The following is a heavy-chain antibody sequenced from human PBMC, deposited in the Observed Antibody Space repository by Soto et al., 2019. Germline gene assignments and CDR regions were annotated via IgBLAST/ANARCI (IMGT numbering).Heavy chain of an antibody. CDR3: AKDIFGGNTGWCYFDS. J-gene: IGHJ4*02. V-gene: IGHV3-9*01. D-gene: IGHD6-19*01. Sequence: GGSLRLSCAVSGFTFDAYAMHWVRQAPGKGLEWVSGINWNSGRIGYADSVKGRFTISRDNAKNSLYLQMNSLRAEDSAFYFCAKDIFGGNTGWCYFDSWGQGTLVTVSS. CDR2: INWNSGRI. CDR1: GFTFDAYA.